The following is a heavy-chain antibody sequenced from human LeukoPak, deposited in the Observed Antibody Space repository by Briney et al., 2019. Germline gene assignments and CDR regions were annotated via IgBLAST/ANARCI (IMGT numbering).Heavy chain of an antibody. Sequence: GGSLRLSCAASGFTFDDYAMHWVRPAPGKGLEWASGISWNSGSIGYADSVKGRFTISRDNAKNSLYLQMNSLRAEDTALYYCAKATDTAMVPFDYWGQGTLVTVSS. CDR1: GFTFDDYA. CDR3: AKATDTAMVPFDY. V-gene: IGHV3-9*01. D-gene: IGHD5-18*01. J-gene: IGHJ4*02. CDR2: ISWNSGSI.